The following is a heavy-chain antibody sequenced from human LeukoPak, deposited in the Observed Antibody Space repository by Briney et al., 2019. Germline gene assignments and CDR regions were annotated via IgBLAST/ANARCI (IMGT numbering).Heavy chain of an antibody. CDR1: GFTFGSYS. CDR2: IKQDGSEK. J-gene: IGHJ4*02. CDR3: ARLTNYYDSSAHTTGSFDY. D-gene: IGHD3-22*01. Sequence: GGSLRLSCAASGFTFGSYSMNWVRQAPGKGLEWVANIKQDGSEKYYVDSVKGRFTISRDNAKNSLYLQMNSLRAEDTAVYYCARLTNYYDSSAHTTGSFDYWGQGTLVTVSS. V-gene: IGHV3-7*01.